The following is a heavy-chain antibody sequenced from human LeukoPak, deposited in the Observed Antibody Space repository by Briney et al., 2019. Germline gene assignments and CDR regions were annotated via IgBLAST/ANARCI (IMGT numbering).Heavy chain of an antibody. V-gene: IGHV4-59*11. CDR3: ARDGRIEGFDY. J-gene: IGHJ4*02. D-gene: IGHD2-15*01. Sequence: SETLSLTCTVSGGSISSHYWSWIRQPPGKGLEWIGYIYYSGCTNYNPSLKSRVTISVDTSKNQFSLKLSSVTAADTAVYYCARDGRIEGFDYWGQGTLVTVSS. CDR1: GGSISSHY. CDR2: IYYSGCT.